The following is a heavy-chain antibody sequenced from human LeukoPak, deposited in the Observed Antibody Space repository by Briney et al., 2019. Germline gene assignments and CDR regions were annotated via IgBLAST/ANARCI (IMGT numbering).Heavy chain of an antibody. J-gene: IGHJ3*02. V-gene: IGHV1-46*01. D-gene: IGHD2-15*01. CDR1: GYTFTSYY. CDR2: INPSGGST. Sequence: ASVKVSCKASGYTFTSYYMHWVRQSPGQGLEWMGIINPSGGSTSYAQKFQGRVTMTRDMSTSTVYMELSSLRSEDTAVYYCARGQDIVVVVAAKGAFDIWGQGTMVTVSS. CDR3: ARGQDIVVVVAAKGAFDI.